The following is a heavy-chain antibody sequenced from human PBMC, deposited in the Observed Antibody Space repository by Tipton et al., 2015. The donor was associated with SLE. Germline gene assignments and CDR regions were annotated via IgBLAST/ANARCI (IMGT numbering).Heavy chain of an antibody. J-gene: IGHJ4*02. CDR1: GGSISSSSYY. Sequence: LRLSCTVSGGSISSSSYYWGWIRQPPGKGLEWIGSIYYSGSTYYNPSLKSRVTISVDTSKNQFSLKLSSVTAADTAVYYCARRGSGACSGGSCYLDYWGQGTLVTVSS. D-gene: IGHD2-15*01. V-gene: IGHV4-39*07. CDR3: ARRGSGACSGGSCYLDY. CDR2: IYYSGST.